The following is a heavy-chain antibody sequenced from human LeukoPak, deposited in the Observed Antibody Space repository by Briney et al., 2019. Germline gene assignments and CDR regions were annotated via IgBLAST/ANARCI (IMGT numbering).Heavy chain of an antibody. J-gene: IGHJ4*02. D-gene: IGHD2-2*01. CDR1: GGSFSGYY. V-gene: IGHV4-34*01. CDR2: INHSGST. Sequence: SENLSLTCAVYGGSFSGYYWSWIRQPPGKGLEWIGEINHSGSTNYNPSLKSRVTISVDTSKNQFSLKLSSVTAADTAVYYCARGPAAAADDYWGQGTLVTVSS. CDR3: ARGPAAAADDY.